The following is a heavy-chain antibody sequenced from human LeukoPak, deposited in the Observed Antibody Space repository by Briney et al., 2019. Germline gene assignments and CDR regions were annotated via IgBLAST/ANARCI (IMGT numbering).Heavy chain of an antibody. CDR2: ISYDGSNK. Sequence: PGGSLRLSCAASGFTFSSYGMHWVRQAPGKGLEWVAVISYDGSNKYYADSVKGRFTISRDNSKNTLYLQMNSLRAEDTAVYYCANDHSGYSYGYGYWGQGTLVTVSS. D-gene: IGHD5-18*01. CDR1: GFTFSSYG. CDR3: ANDHSGYSYGYGY. V-gene: IGHV3-30*18. J-gene: IGHJ4*02.